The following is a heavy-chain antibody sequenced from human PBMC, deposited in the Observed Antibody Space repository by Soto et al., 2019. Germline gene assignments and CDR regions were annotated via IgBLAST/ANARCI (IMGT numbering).Heavy chain of an antibody. CDR2: INDSGST. Sequence: SETLSLTCAIYGGSFSGFYWSWIRQPPGKGLEWIGEINDSGSTYHNPSLKSRVTISVDTSKNQFSLKLSSVTAADTAVYYCARLINTAMVTYSYYYYGMDVWGQGTAVTVSS. D-gene: IGHD5-18*01. V-gene: IGHV4-34*01. CDR3: ARLINTAMVTYSYYYYGMDV. J-gene: IGHJ6*02. CDR1: GGSFSGFY.